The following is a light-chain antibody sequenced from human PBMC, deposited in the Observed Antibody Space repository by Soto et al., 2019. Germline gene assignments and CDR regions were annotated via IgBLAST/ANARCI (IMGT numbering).Light chain of an antibody. CDR2: WAS. Sequence: DIVMTQSPDSLAVSLGERDTINCKSSQSVLYSSNNKNYLAWYQQKPGQPPKLVIYWASTRESGVPDRFSGSGYGTDFPLTISRLQAGDVAVYYCPQYYSTSWAFGQGTKVEIK. CDR1: QSVLYSSNNKNY. CDR3: PQYYSTSWA. V-gene: IGKV4-1*01. J-gene: IGKJ1*01.